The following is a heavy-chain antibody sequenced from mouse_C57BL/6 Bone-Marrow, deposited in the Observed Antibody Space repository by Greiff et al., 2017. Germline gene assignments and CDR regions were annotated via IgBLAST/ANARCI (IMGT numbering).Heavy chain of an antibody. CDR1: GYAFTNYL. CDR2: INPGSGGT. Sequence: QVQLQQSGAELVRPGTSVKVSCKASGYAFTNYLIEWVKQRPGQGLEWIGVINPGSGGTNYNEKFKGKATLTADKSSSTAYMQLSSLTSEDSAVYFCARTGTVVPYAMDYWGQGTSVTVSS. V-gene: IGHV1-54*01. D-gene: IGHD1-1*01. J-gene: IGHJ4*01. CDR3: ARTGTVVPYAMDY.